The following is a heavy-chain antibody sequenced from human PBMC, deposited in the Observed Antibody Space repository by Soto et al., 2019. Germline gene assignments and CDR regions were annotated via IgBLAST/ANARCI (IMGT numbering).Heavy chain of an antibody. Sequence: EVQLLESGGGLVQPGGSLRLSCAASEFTFSNYAMSWVRQAPGKGLEWVSSISSGGGSTYYADSVKGRFTISSDNSKDTPYLQMSSLRAEDTVLYYCAKDRYGFWSGYYFDCWGQGTLVTVSS. CDR2: ISSGGGST. D-gene: IGHD3-3*01. CDR3: AKDRYGFWSGYYFDC. CDR1: EFTFSNYA. J-gene: IGHJ4*02. V-gene: IGHV3-23*01.